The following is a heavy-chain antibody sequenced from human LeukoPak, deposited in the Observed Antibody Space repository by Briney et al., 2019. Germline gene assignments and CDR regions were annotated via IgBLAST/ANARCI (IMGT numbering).Heavy chain of an antibody. V-gene: IGHV3-66*04. CDR1: GVTVSSNY. CDR3: ARQQDTTNPGY. J-gene: IGHJ4*02. CDR2: IYSGGNT. D-gene: IGHD5-18*01. Sequence: GGSLRLSCAASGVTVSSNYMNWVRQAPGKGLEWVSIIYSGGNTYYADSVKGRFTISRDHSKNTLYLQMNGLRAEDTAVYYCARQQDTTNPGYWGQGTLVTVSS.